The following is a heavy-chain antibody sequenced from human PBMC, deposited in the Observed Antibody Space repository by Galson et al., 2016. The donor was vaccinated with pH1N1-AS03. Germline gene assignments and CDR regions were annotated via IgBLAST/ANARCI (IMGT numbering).Heavy chain of an antibody. Sequence: LSLTCTVSGGSISSYYWSWIRQPPGKGLEWIGYIFYSGSTFYNASLKSRVTISVDTSKNQFSLKLRSVTAADTAVYYCARPDSSGWYSVDYWGQGNMVIVSS. J-gene: IGHJ4*02. D-gene: IGHD6-19*01. CDR3: ARPDSSGWYSVDY. CDR2: IFYSGST. V-gene: IGHV4-59*08. CDR1: GGSISSYY.